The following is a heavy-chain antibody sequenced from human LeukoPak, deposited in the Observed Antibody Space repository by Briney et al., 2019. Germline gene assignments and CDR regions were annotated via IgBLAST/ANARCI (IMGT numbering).Heavy chain of an antibody. CDR1: GGSISSSSYY. CDR3: ARRVVAARPFDY. D-gene: IGHD6-6*01. J-gene: IGHJ4*02. Sequence: KPSETLSLTCTVSGGSISSSSYYWGWIRQPPGKGLEWIGGIYYSGSTYYNPSLKSRVTISVDTSKNQFSLKLSSVTAADTAVYYCARRVVAARPFDYWGQGTLVTVSS. V-gene: IGHV4-39*01. CDR2: IYYSGST.